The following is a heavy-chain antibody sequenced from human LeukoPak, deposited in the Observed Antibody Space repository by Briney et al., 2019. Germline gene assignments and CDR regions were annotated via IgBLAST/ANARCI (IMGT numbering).Heavy chain of an antibody. V-gene: IGHV4-39*07. CDR1: GVSLSSSSYY. CDR3: ARVLTTGTTNYYYYMDV. D-gene: IGHD1-7*01. Sequence: SQTPSPSSNVSGVSLSSSSYYWGWIRQPPGKGLEWIGSIYSSGSTYYNSSLKSRVTISIDTSKNQVSLKMSCVTAADTAVYYCARVLTTGTTNYYYYMDVWGKGTTVTV. J-gene: IGHJ6*03. CDR2: IYSSGST.